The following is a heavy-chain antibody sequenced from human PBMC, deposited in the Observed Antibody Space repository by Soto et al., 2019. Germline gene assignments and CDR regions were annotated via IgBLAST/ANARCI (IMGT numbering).Heavy chain of an antibody. D-gene: IGHD5-12*01. CDR2: ISGSGGST. CDR1: GFTFSSYA. V-gene: IGHV3-23*01. J-gene: IGHJ4*02. Sequence: EVQLLESGGGLVQPGGSLRLSCAASGFTFSSYAMSWVRQAPGKGLEWVSAISGSGGSTYYADSVKGRFTISRDNSKNTLYLQMNSLRAEDTAVYYCAKDMDIVATIIPYYFDYWGQGTLVTVSS. CDR3: AKDMDIVATIIPYYFDY.